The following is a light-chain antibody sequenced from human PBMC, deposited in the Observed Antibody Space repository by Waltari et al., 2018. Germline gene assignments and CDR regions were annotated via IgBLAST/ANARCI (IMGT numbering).Light chain of an antibody. CDR3: GSWDSSLSAHYV. J-gene: IGLJ1*01. CDR2: DNN. V-gene: IGLV1-51*01. Sequence: QSVLTQPPSVSAAPGQKVTISCSGSTPNIGNNYVSWYRQLPGTAPKLLIYDNNKRPSGIPDRFSGSKSGTSATLGITGLQTGDEADYYCGSWDSSLSAHYVFGTGTKVTVL. CDR1: TPNIGNNY.